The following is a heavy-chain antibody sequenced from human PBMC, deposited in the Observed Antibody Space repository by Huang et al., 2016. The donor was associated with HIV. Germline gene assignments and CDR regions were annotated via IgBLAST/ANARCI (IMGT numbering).Heavy chain of an antibody. D-gene: IGHD6-13*01. V-gene: IGHV4-59*01. CDR3: ARGGPYSRDYYYYGMDV. CDR1: GGSISSYY. CDR2: IHYSGST. Sequence: QVQLQESGPGLVKPSETLSLTCTVSGGSISSYYWSWIRQSPGKGLEWIGYIHYSGSTNYNPSLKSRVTTSVDTSKNQFFLKLSSVTAADTAVYYCARGGPYSRDYYYYGMDVWGQGTTVTVSS. J-gene: IGHJ6*02.